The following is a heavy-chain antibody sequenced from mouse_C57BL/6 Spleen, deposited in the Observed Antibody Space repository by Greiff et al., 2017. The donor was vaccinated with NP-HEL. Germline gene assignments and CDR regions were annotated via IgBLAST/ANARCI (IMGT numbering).Heavy chain of an antibody. CDR1: GFTFSDYG. Sequence: EVQVVESGGGLVKPGGSLKLSCAASGFTFSDYGMHWVRQAPEKGLEWVAYISSGSSTIYYADTVKGRFTISRDNAKNTLFLQMTRLRAEDTAMYYCAGYDYFDDWGKGTTLTVSS. J-gene: IGHJ2*01. CDR2: ISSGSSTI. V-gene: IGHV5-17*01. D-gene: IGHD2-3*01. CDR3: AGYDYFDD.